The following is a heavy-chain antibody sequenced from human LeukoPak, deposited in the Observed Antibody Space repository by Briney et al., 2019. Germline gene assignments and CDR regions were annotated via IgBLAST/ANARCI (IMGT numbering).Heavy chain of an antibody. V-gene: IGHV4-34*01. D-gene: IGHD3-22*01. J-gene: IGHJ4*02. CDR3: ARAQYYDSSGYYGY. CDR1: GGSLSGYY. Sequence: PSETLSLTCALYGGSLSGYYWSWIRQPPGKGLEWIGEINHSGSTNYKPSLKSRVTISVDMSKNQFSLKLRTVTAADTAVYYCARAQYYDSSGYYGYWGQGTLVTVSS. CDR2: INHSGST.